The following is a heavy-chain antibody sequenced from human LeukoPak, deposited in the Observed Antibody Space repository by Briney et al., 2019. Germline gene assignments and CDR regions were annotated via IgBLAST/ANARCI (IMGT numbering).Heavy chain of an antibody. CDR3: ARDYSGSYYPADY. J-gene: IGHJ4*02. D-gene: IGHD1-26*01. CDR1: GGTFSSYA. Sequence: ASVKVSCKASGGTFSSYAISWVRQAPGQGLEWMGGIIPIFGTANYAQKFQGRVTITADKSTSTAYMELSSLRSDDTAVYYCARDYSGSYYPADYWGQGTLVTVSS. V-gene: IGHV1-69*06. CDR2: IIPIFGTA.